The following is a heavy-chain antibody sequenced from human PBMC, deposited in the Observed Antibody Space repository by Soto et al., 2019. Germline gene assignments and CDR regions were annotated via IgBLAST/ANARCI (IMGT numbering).Heavy chain of an antibody. CDR1: GGTFSSYA. V-gene: IGHV1-69*01. Sequence: QVQLVQSGAEVKKPGSSVKVSCKASGGTFSSYAISWVRQAPGQGLEWMGGIIPIFGTANYAQKFQGRVTITADESTTPAYMELSSLRSEDKAVYYCARDLKRYYDSSGYGYYYYGMDGWGQGTTVTVSS. J-gene: IGHJ6*02. D-gene: IGHD3-22*01. CDR3: ARDLKRYYDSSGYGYYYYGMDG. CDR2: IIPIFGTA.